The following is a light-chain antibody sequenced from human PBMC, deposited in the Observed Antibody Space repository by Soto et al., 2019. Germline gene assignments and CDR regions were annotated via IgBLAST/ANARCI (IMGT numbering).Light chain of an antibody. Sequence: EIVLTQSPGTLSLSPGENAALSCRSSQTVSGTQLAWYQHKPGQAPRLVIYGASNRATGIPDRFTGSGSGTDFTLTISRPEPEDFALYYCQQYASSPRTFGQGTKVESK. CDR2: GAS. V-gene: IGKV3-20*01. J-gene: IGKJ1*01. CDR1: QTVSGTQ. CDR3: QQYASSPRT.